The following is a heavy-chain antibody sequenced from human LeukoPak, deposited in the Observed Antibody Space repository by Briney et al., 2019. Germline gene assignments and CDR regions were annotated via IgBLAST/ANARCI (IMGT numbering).Heavy chain of an antibody. J-gene: IGHJ6*03. V-gene: IGHV1-18*01. Sequence: ASVKVSCKASGYTFTSYGISWVRQAPGQGLERMGWISACNGDTNYAQKLQGRVTMTTDTSTSTAYMELRSLRSDDTAVYYCARGIQLCPVCYYYYMDVWGKGTTVTVSS. CDR3: ARGIQLCPVCYYYYMDV. CDR2: ISACNGDT. CDR1: GYTFTSYG. D-gene: IGHD5-18*01.